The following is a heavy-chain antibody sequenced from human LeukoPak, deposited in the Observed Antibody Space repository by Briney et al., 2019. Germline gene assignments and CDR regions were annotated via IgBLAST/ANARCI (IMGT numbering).Heavy chain of an antibody. CDR1: GLTFSSSA. Sequence: GGSLRLSCAASGLTFSSSAITWVRQAPGKGLEWVSAITGSGGSTYYAESVKGRFTISRDNSKNTLYLQMNSLRAEDTAVYYCAKVATGNFYEYWGQGTLVTVSS. V-gene: IGHV3-23*01. J-gene: IGHJ4*02. D-gene: IGHD3-9*01. CDR3: AKVATGNFYEY. CDR2: ITGSGGST.